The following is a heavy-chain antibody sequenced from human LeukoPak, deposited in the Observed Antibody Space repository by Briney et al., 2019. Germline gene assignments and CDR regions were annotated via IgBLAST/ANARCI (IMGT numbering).Heavy chain of an antibody. Sequence: GGSLRLSCAASGFTFSSYGMHWVRQAPGKGLEWVAVISYDGSNKYYADSVKGRFTISRDNSKNTLYLQMNSLRAEDTAVYYCARGLAAAAGTGYWGQGTLVTVSS. CDR2: ISYDGSNK. J-gene: IGHJ4*02. CDR1: GFTFSSYG. D-gene: IGHD6-13*01. V-gene: IGHV3-30*03. CDR3: ARGLAAAAGTGY.